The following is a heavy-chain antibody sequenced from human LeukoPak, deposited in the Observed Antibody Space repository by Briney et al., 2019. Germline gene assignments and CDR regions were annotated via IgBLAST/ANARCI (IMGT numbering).Heavy chain of an antibody. CDR1: GFTFSSYG. V-gene: IGHV3-33*01. J-gene: IGHJ5*02. CDR3: ARAQAVRNWFDP. CDR2: IWYDGSNK. Sequence: GGSLRLSCAASGFTFSSYGMHWVRQAPGKGLEWVAVIWYDGSNKYYADSVKGRFTISRDNSKNTLYLQMNSLRAEDTAVYYCARAQAVRNWFDPWGQGTLVTVSS. D-gene: IGHD6-19*01.